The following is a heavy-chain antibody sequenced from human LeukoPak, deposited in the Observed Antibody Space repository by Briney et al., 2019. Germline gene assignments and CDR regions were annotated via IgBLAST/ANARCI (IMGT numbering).Heavy chain of an antibody. CDR2: ISYDGSNK. CDR1: GFTFSSYG. D-gene: IGHD6-19*01. J-gene: IGHJ5*02. CDR3: AKAPTAVADYNWFDP. Sequence: GGSLRLSCAASGFTFSSYGMHWVRQAPGKGLEWVAVISYDGSNKYYADSVKGRFTISRDNSKNTLYLQMNSLRAEDTAVYYCAKAPTAVADYNWFDPWGQGTLVTVSS. V-gene: IGHV3-30*18.